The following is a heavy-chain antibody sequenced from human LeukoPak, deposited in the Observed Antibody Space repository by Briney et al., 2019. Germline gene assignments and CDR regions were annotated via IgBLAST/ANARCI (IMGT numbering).Heavy chain of an antibody. CDR1: GFTFSSYA. CDR3: ARESYGDLPYFDY. CDR2: ISYDGSNK. D-gene: IGHD4-17*01. V-gene: IGHV3-30-3*01. Sequence: GRSLRLSCAASGFTFSSYAMHWVRQVPGKGLEWVAVISYDGSNKYYADSVKGRFTISRDNSKNTLYLQMNSLRAEDTAVYYCARESYGDLPYFDYWGQGTLVTVSS. J-gene: IGHJ4*02.